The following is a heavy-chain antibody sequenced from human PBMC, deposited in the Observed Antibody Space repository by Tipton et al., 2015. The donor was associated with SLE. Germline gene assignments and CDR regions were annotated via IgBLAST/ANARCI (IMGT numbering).Heavy chain of an antibody. V-gene: IGHV4-59*12. J-gene: IGHJ6*02. CDR1: GGSISGYY. Sequence: TLSLTCTVSGGSISGYYWSWIRQPPGKGLEWIGHMYDSGSTNYNPSLKSRVTISVDTSKNQFSLKLSSVTAADTAIYYCARLGIVIVPAATYYYGMDVWGQGTTVTVSS. D-gene: IGHD2-2*01. CDR2: MYDSGST. CDR3: ARLGIVIVPAATYYYGMDV.